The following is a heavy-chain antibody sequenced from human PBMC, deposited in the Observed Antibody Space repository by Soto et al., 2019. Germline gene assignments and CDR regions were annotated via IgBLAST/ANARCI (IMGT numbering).Heavy chain of an antibody. CDR2: ISAYNGNT. D-gene: IGHD2-21*02. J-gene: IGHJ5*02. CDR3: TRAYGGNSIGWFDP. Sequence: ASVKVSCKASGYTFTSYGISWVRQAPGQGLEWMGWISAYNGNTNYAQKLQGRVTMTTDTSTSTAYMELRSLRSDDTAVYHCTRAYGGNSIGWFDPWGQGTLVTVSS. V-gene: IGHV1-18*04. CDR1: GYTFTSYG.